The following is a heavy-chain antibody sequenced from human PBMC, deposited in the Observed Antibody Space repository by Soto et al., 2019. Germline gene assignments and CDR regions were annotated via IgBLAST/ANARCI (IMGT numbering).Heavy chain of an antibody. D-gene: IGHD3-22*01. CDR3: ARLNYYDRSGYY. Sequence: SETLSLTCTVSGGSITSGDYYWSWIRQHPGKGLEWIGYIDYSGSTYYNPSLKSRVTISEDTSKNQFSLKLTSVTAADTAVYYCARLNYYDRSGYYWGQGTLVTVSS. J-gene: IGHJ4*02. CDR2: IDYSGST. V-gene: IGHV4-30-4*08. CDR1: GGSITSGDYY.